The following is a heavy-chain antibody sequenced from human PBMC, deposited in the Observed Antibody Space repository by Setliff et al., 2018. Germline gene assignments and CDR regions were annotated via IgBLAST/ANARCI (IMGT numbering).Heavy chain of an antibody. CDR1: GFTFSSYG. CDR2: NK. J-gene: IGHJ4*02. D-gene: IGHD1-1*01. Sequence: PGGSLRLSCAASGFTFSSYGMHWVRQAPGKGLEWVALISYDGSNKGKANGGITDYGAAARGTFTISSDDAESAVFLQMDSLKTEDTAVYYCFTDWLDGGTPGGYWGQGTLVTVSS. V-gene: IGHV3-30*03. CDR3: FTDWLDGGTPGGY.